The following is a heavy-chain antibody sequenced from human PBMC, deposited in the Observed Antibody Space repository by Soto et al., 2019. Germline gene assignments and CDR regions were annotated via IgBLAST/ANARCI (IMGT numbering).Heavy chain of an antibody. V-gene: IGHV3-21*01. CDR1: GFTFSSYS. CDR2: ISSSSSYI. D-gene: IGHD1-20*01. CDR3: ARDRRITGKGGVIYYYYGMDV. Sequence: GGSLRLSCAASGFTFSSYSMNWVRQAPGKGLEWVSSISSSSSYIYYADSVKGRFTISRDNAKNSLYLQMNSLRAEDTAVYYCARDRRITGKGGVIYYYYGMDVWGQGTTVTVSS. J-gene: IGHJ6*02.